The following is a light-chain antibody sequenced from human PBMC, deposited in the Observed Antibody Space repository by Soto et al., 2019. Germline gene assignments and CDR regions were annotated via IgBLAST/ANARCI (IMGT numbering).Light chain of an antibody. Sequence: QSVLTQPRSVSGSPGQSVTISCTGTSSDVGAYNYVSWCQQHPDKAPKLMTYDVSKRPSGVPDRFSGSKSGNTASLTISGLQAEDEADYYCCSYADNYSYVFGTGTKVTVL. CDR3: CSYADNYSYV. J-gene: IGLJ1*01. V-gene: IGLV2-11*01. CDR1: SSDVGAYNY. CDR2: DVS.